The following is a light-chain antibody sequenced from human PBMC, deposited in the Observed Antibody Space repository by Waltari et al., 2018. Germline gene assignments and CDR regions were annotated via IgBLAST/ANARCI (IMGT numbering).Light chain of an antibody. CDR2: GAS. J-gene: IGKJ1*01. V-gene: IGKV3-20*01. Sequence: IVLTQPPGPLSLSPGERATLSCRASQRVSSRYLAWYQQKPGQAPRLPIYGASSRATGIPDRFSGSGSGTGFTLTISRLEPEDFAVYYCQQYGSPWTFGQGTKVEIK. CDR3: QQYGSPWT. CDR1: QRVSSRY.